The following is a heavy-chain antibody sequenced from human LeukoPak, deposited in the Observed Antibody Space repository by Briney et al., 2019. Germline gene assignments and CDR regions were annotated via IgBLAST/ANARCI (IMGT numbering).Heavy chain of an antibody. D-gene: IGHD1-26*01. V-gene: IGHV3-30*02. CDR2: IPYDGSNK. CDR3: VKRLSGHSSFADY. Sequence: PGGSLRLSCAASGFTFSMYGMHWVRQAPGKGLEWMAFIPYDGSNKYYADSVKGRFTISRDNSKNTLYLRMNSLRTEDTAVYYCVKRLSGHSSFADYWGQGTLVTVPS. CDR1: GFTFSMYG. J-gene: IGHJ4*02.